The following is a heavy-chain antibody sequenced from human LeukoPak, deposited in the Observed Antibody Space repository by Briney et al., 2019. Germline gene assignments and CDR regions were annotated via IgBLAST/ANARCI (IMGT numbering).Heavy chain of an antibody. CDR3: AKDSDSRGTYYYYYMDV. CDR1: GFTFRGYG. Sequence: GGSLRLSCAAFGFTFRGYGMHWVRQAPGKGLEFVAFIPYDGSDTYYADSVKGRFTISRDNSKNTLYLQMTSLRAEDTAVYYCAKDSDSRGTYYYYYMDVWGKGTTVTISS. CDR2: IPYDGSDT. J-gene: IGHJ6*03. V-gene: IGHV3-30*02. D-gene: IGHD3-22*01.